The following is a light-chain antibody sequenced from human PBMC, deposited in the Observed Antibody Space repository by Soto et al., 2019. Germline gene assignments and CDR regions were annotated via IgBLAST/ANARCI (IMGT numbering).Light chain of an antibody. CDR2: GAS. CDR1: KSFSRSY. Sequence: EIVLTQSPDTLSLSPGERVTLSCRASKSFSRSYLAWYQQKPGQAPRLLIYGASSRATGIPDRFSGSGSGTDFTLTISRLEPEDFGVYYCQQYGTSPPLTFGGGTKVDI. V-gene: IGKV3-20*01. CDR3: QQYGTSPPLT. J-gene: IGKJ4*01.